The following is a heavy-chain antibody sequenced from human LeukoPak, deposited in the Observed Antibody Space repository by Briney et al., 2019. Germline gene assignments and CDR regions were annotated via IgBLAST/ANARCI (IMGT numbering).Heavy chain of an antibody. CDR3: AKGGGYDVYFDY. CDR1: GFTFTSYA. J-gene: IGHJ4*02. D-gene: IGHD5-12*01. CDR2: ISPSGDST. V-gene: IGHV3-23*01. Sequence: PGGSLRLSCVVSGFTFTSYAMSWVRQAPGEGLEWVSAISPSGDSTSYPDSVKGRFTISRDNSKNTLYLQMNSLRAEDTAVYYCAKGGGYDVYFDYWGQGTLVTVSS.